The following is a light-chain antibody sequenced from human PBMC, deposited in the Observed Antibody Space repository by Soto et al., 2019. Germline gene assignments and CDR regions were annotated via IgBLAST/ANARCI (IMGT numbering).Light chain of an antibody. V-gene: IGKV3-15*01. J-gene: IGKJ1*01. Sequence: EVVMTQSPATLSVSKRERATLSCRASQSVSSNLAWYQQKPGQAPRLLIYGASARATGFPARFSASGSGTEFTLTISSLQSEDFAVYYCQQYNNWPWTFGQGTMVDI. CDR3: QQYNNWPWT. CDR1: QSVSSN. CDR2: GAS.